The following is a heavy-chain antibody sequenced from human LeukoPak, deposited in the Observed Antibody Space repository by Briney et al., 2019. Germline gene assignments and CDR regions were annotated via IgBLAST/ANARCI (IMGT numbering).Heavy chain of an antibody. CDR3: ARQTYCSSTSCQGWFDP. CDR2: IYPGDSDT. V-gene: IGHV5-51*01. Sequence: GESLKISCKGSGYSFTGYWIGWVRQMPGKGLEWMGIIYPGDSDTRYSPSFQGQVTISADKSISTAYLQWSSLKASDTAMYYCARQTYCSSTSCQGWFDPWGQGTLVTVSS. J-gene: IGHJ5*02. D-gene: IGHD2-2*01. CDR1: GYSFTGYW.